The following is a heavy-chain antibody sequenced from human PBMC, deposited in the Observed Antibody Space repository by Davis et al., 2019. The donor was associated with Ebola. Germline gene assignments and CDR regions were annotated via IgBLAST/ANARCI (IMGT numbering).Heavy chain of an antibody. Sequence: PGGSLRLSCTVSGGSISSYYWSWIRQPPGKGLEWIGYIYYSGSTNYNPSLKSRVTISVDTSKNLFSLKLSSVTAADTAVYYCARLNQYSSSWWFDPWGQGTLVTVSS. CDR2: IYYSGST. D-gene: IGHD6-6*01. CDR3: ARLNQYSSSWWFDP. V-gene: IGHV4-59*01. J-gene: IGHJ5*02. CDR1: GGSISSYY.